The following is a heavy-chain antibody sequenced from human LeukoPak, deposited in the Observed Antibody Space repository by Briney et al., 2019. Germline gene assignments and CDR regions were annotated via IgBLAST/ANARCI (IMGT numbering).Heavy chain of an antibody. Sequence: ASVKVSCKTSGYTFTSYAMNWVRQAPGQGLEWMGWINTNTGNPTYAQGFTGRFVFSLDTSVSTAYLQISSLKAEDTAVYYCAREDSSGWYGNNFDYWDQGTLVTVSS. CDR3: AREDSSGWYGNNFDY. CDR1: GYTFTSYA. CDR2: INTNTGNP. D-gene: IGHD6-19*01. J-gene: IGHJ4*02. V-gene: IGHV7-4-1*02.